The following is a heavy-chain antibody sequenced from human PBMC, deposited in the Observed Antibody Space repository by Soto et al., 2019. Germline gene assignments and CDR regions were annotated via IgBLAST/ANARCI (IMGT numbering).Heavy chain of an antibody. V-gene: IGHV3-30-3*01. CDR2: ISYDGTNN. Sequence: QVQLVESGGGVVQPGRSLRLSWAASGFTFSAYAMHWVRQAPGKGLEWVAVISYDGTNNYYADSVKGRFTISRDNPKNTLVLQMSSLRSEDTAVYYCATITVVRGVTYDDFDFWGQGPMVTVSS. J-gene: IGHJ3*01. CDR1: GFTFSAYA. CDR3: ATITVVRGVTYDDFDF. D-gene: IGHD3-10*01.